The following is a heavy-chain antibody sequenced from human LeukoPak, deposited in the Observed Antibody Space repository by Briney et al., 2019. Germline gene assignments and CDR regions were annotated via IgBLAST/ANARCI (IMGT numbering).Heavy chain of an antibody. CDR1: GGSISSYY. CDR3: ARLSGYSGSYYDLDY. J-gene: IGHJ4*02. Sequence: SETLSLTCTVSGGSISSYYWSWIRQPPGKGLEWIGYIYYSGSTNYNPSLKSRVTISVDTSKNQFSLKLSSVTAADTAVYYCARLSGYSGSYYDLDYWGQGTLVTVSS. CDR2: IYYSGST. D-gene: IGHD1-26*01. V-gene: IGHV4-59*08.